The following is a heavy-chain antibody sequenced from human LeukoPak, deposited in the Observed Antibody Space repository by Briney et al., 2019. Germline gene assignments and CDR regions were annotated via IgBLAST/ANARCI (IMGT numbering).Heavy chain of an antibody. D-gene: IGHD6-13*01. CDR3: ASSSSWYVKKNWFDP. CDR1: GYTFSDYY. Sequence: ASVKVSCKSSGYTFSDYYVHWVRQAPGRGLEWMGWINPNTGGTNYAQSFQGRVTMTRDTSISTAYMELSRLRSDDTAVYYCASSSSWYVKKNWFDPWGQGTLVTVSS. V-gene: IGHV1-2*02. CDR2: INPNTGGT. J-gene: IGHJ5*02.